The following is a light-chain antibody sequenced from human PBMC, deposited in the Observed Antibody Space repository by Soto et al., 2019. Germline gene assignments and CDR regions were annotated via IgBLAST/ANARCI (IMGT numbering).Light chain of an antibody. V-gene: IGKV3-15*01. J-gene: IGKJ5*01. CDR1: QSVGKN. Sequence: EIVMTQSPATLSVSPGERTTLSCRASQSVGKNLAWYQQKPGQAPRLLXYGAYTRANGIPARFSGSGSGTDFTLTISSLQSEDFAVYYCQQRSNWPTITFGQGTRLEIK. CDR3: QQRSNWPTIT. CDR2: GAY.